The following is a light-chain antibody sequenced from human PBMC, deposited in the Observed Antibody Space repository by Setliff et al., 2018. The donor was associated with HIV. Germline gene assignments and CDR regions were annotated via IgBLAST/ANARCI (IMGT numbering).Light chain of an antibody. CDR3: SSYTSSNTLV. CDR2: DVN. J-gene: IGLJ3*02. V-gene: IGLV2-14*01. Sequence: LTQPASVSGSPGQSITISCTGTSNDVGGYKYVSWYQQHPGKAPKLMIYDVNKRPSGVSNRFSGSKSGNTASLTISGLQAEDEADYYCSSYTSSNTLVFGGGTKVTV. CDR1: SNDVGGYKY.